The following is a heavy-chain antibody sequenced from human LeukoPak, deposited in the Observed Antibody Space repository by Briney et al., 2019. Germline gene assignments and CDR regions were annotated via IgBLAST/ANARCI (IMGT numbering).Heavy chain of an antibody. CDR2: ISHSGKTI. CDR1: GFTFSSYS. V-gene: IGHV3-48*04. J-gene: IGHJ4*02. D-gene: IGHD3-22*01. Sequence: GGSLRLSCAASGFTFSSYSMNWVRQAPGKGLEWVSYISHSGKTIYYANSVKGRFTISRDNAKNSLYLQMNSLRAEDTAVYYCARVSPYDSTAANNDYWGQGTLVIVSS. CDR3: ARVSPYDSTAANNDY.